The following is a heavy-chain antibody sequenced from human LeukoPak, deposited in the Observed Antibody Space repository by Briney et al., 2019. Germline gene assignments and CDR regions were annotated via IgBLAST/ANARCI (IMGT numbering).Heavy chain of an antibody. CDR2: ISSSSSYI. D-gene: IGHD5-24*01. Sequence: PGGSPRLSCAASGFTFSSYSMNWVRQAPGKGLEWVSFISSSSSYIYYADAVKGRFTISRDNAKNSLYLQMNSLRAEDTAVYYCARDGGYNSFDYWGQGTLVTVSS. CDR1: GFTFSSYS. CDR3: ARDGGYNSFDY. V-gene: IGHV3-21*01. J-gene: IGHJ4*02.